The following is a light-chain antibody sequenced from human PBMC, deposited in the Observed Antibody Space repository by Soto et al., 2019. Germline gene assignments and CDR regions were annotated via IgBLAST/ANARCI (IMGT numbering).Light chain of an antibody. CDR1: QSVLNRSNNKSY. Sequence: IVNPQSPVSVAVSMGARATIKCQSIQSVLNRSNNKSYLAWYQQKPGQPPKVLIYWAVTRGSGVPDRFSGSGSGTDFTLTISSLQAEDVTVYYCQQYYTTPIPFGHVGRLEIK. CDR3: QQYYTTPIP. V-gene: IGKV4-1*01. J-gene: IGKJ5*01. CDR2: WAV.